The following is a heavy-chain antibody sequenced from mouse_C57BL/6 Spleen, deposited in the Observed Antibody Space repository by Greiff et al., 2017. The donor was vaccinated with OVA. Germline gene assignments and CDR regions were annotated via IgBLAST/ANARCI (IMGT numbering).Heavy chain of an antibody. CDR3: ARGYYYGSSYEGWFAY. Sequence: EVKLQESGPGLVKPSQSLSLTCSVTGYSITSGYYWNWIRQFPGNKLEWMGYISYDGSNNYNPSLKNRISITRDTSKNQFFLKLNSVTTEDTATYYCARGYYYGSSYEGWFAYWGQGTLVTVSA. CDR1: GYSITSGYY. V-gene: IGHV3-6*01. J-gene: IGHJ3*01. CDR2: ISYDGSN. D-gene: IGHD1-1*01.